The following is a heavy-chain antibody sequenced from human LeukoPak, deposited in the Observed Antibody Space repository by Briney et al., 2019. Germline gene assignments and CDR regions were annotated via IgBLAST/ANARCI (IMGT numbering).Heavy chain of an antibody. Sequence: GGSLRLSCAASGFTFSNFGMHWVSQAPGKGLEWVAVISDDGSSKFYTDSVKGRFTLSRDNSRNTLNLQMNSLRVEDTAVYYCVKPDRLNYYDSGSHYYYYYMDVWGKGTTVTVSS. CDR3: VKPDRLNYYDSGSHYYYYYMDV. D-gene: IGHD3-10*01. J-gene: IGHJ6*03. CDR2: ISDDGSSK. V-gene: IGHV3-30*18. CDR1: GFTFSNFG.